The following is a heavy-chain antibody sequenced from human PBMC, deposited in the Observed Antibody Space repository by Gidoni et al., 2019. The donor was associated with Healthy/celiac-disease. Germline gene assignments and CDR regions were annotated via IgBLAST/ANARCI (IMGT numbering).Heavy chain of an antibody. V-gene: IGHV3-30*02. J-gene: IGHJ6*02. D-gene: IGHD3-9*01. CDR2: IRYDESNK. CDR1: GFTFSSYG. Sequence: QVQLVESGGGVVQPGGSLRLSCAASGFTFSSYGMHWVRQAPGKGLEWVAFIRYDESNKYYADSVKGRFTISRDNSKNTLYLQMNSLRAEDTAVYYCAKDLQLTGYFLKYYYYGMDVWGQGTTVTVSS. CDR3: AKDLQLTGYFLKYYYYGMDV.